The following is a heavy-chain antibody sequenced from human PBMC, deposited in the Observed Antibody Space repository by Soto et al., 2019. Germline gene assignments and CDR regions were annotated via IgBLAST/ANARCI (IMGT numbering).Heavy chain of an antibody. V-gene: IGHV1-24*01. CDR2: FDPEDGET. Sequence: GASVKVSCKVSGYTLTELSMHWVRQAPGKGLEWMGGFDPEDGETIYAQKFQGRVTMTEDTSTDTAYMELSSLRSEDTAVYYCATREQWLVVLNFDYWGQGTLVTVSS. CDR3: ATREQWLVVLNFDY. D-gene: IGHD6-19*01. CDR1: GYTLTELS. J-gene: IGHJ4*02.